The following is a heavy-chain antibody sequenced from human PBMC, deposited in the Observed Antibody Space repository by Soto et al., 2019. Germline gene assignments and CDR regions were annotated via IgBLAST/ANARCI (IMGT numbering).Heavy chain of an antibody. CDR3: ATPATMIAAAGTFDY. D-gene: IGHD6-13*01. J-gene: IGHJ4*02. V-gene: IGHV1-69*01. CDR2: IIPIFGTA. Sequence: QGQLVQSGAEVKKPGSSVQVSCKASGGTFSSYAITWVRQAPGQGLEWMGGIIPIFGTANYAQKFQGRVTITADETPSTAYMELGSVRSEDTAVYYWATPATMIAAAGTFDYWGQGTLVTVSS. CDR1: GGTFSSYA.